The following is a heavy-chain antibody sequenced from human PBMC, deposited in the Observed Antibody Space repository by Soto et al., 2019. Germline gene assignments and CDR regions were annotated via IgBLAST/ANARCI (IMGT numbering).Heavy chain of an antibody. V-gene: IGHV3-66*01. J-gene: IGHJ6*03. D-gene: IGHD3-3*01. CDR3: ARESYDFWSGYLSYMDV. Sequence: GSLRLSCAASGFTVSSNYMSWVRQAPGKGLEWVSVIYSGGSTYYADSVKGRFTISRDNSKNTLYLQMNSLRAEDTAVYYCARESYDFWSGYLSYMDVWGKGTTVTVSS. CDR2: IYSGGST. CDR1: GFTVSSNY.